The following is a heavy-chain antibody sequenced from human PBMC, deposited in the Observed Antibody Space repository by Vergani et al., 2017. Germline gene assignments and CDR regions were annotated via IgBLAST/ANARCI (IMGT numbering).Heavy chain of an antibody. D-gene: IGHD6-19*01. V-gene: IGHV4-39*07. CDR1: GGSISSSSYY. CDR3: ASVSSGWDYYYYYMDV. CDR2: IYYSGST. Sequence: QLQLQESGPGLVKPSETLSLTCTVSGGSISSSSYYWGWIRQPPGKGLEWIGSIYYSGSTYYNPSLKSRVTISVDTSKNQFSLKLSYVTAADTAVYYCASVSSGWDYYYYYMDVWGKGTTVTVSS. J-gene: IGHJ6*03.